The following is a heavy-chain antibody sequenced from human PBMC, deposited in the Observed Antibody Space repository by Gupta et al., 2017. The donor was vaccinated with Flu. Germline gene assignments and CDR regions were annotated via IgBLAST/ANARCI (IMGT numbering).Heavy chain of an antibody. V-gene: IGHV4-4*07. J-gene: IGHJ2*01. CDR2: IYTSGST. D-gene: IGHD3/OR15-3a*01. CDR3: ARDFRTRFGQVLPPYWIFDL. Sequence: QVQLQESGPGLVKSSDTLSLICNVSGVSINDYYWCWIRQPAGKGLEWIGRIYTSGSTNYNPSLKSRVTMSVDTSKNQFSLRLTSLTAADTAVYYCARDFRTRFGQVLPPYWIFDLWGRGTLVTVSS. CDR1: GVSINDYY.